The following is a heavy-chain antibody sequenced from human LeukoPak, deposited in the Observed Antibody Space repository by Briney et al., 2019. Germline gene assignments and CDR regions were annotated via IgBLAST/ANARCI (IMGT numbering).Heavy chain of an antibody. V-gene: IGHV3-7*01. Sequence: GGSLRLSCAASGFSFSNYWMSWVRQPPGKGLEWVANIKQDGSGKNYVGSVKGRFTISRDNAKNALYLQMNSLRAEDTAVYYCALGARLTYWGQGTLVTVSS. CDR2: IKQDGSGK. CDR3: ALGARLTY. CDR1: GFSFSNYW. D-gene: IGHD1-26*01. J-gene: IGHJ4*02.